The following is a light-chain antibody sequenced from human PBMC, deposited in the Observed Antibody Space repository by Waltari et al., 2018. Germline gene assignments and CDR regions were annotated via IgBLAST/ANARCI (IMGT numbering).Light chain of an antibody. J-gene: IGKJ3*01. V-gene: IGKV1-5*03. Sequence: IQMTQSPSTLSASVGNRLTITCRASQSIPRWLAWYQQKPGQAPKLLIYKASILASGVPSRFSGGGSGTEFTLTISSLQPDDFATYYCQHYDSYSATFGRGTKIEIK. CDR2: KAS. CDR3: QHYDSYSAT. CDR1: QSIPRW.